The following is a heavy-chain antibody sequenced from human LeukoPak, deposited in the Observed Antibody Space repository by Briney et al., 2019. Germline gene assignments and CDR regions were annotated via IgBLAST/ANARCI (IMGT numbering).Heavy chain of an antibody. V-gene: IGHV1-8*02. CDR1: GGTFSSYA. D-gene: IGHD6-13*01. CDR3: ARVSSLIAAAGVHSYYYYYYMDV. CDR2: MNPNSGNT. J-gene: IGHJ6*03. Sequence: ASVKVSCKASGGTFSSYAIGWVRQAPGQGLEWMGWMNPNSGNTGYAQKFQGRVTMTRNTSISTAYMELSSLRSEDTAVYYCARVSSLIAAAGVHSYYYYYYMDVWGKGTTVTVSS.